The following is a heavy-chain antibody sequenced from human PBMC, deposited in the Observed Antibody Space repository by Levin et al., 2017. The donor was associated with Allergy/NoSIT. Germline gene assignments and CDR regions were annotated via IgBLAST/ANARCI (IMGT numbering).Heavy chain of an antibody. J-gene: IGHJ4*02. D-gene: IGHD4-17*01. CDR2: SGSGGNT. Sequence: GESLKISCAASGFTFSNHAMSWVRQAPGKGLEWVSGSGSGGNTYYADSVKGRFTVSRDNSKNTFYLQMNSLRAEDTAVYYCAKDLTVTTWGYFDYWGQGTLVTVSS. CDR1: GFTFSNHA. V-gene: IGHV3-23*01. CDR3: AKDLTVTTWGYFDY.